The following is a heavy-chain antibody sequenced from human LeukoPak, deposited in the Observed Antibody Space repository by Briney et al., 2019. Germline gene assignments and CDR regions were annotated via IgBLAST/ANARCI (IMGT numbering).Heavy chain of an antibody. V-gene: IGHV3-30*02. CDR1: GFTFSNYG. Sequence: GGSLRLSCAASGFTFSNYGFHWVRQAPGKGLEWVAVIGYDGRNEDYADSLKGRFTISRDNSRNTLHLQMNSLRAEDTAVYYCTTLIAYCGGDCYWSWQFSYWGQGTLVTVSS. D-gene: IGHD2-21*02. CDR3: TTLIAYCGGDCYWSWQFSY. J-gene: IGHJ4*02. CDR2: IGYDGRNE.